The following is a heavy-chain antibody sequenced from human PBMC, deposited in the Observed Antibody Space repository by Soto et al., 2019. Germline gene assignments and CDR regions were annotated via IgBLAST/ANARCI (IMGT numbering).Heavy chain of an antibody. Sequence: SVKDSCKASGYTFTSYDINWVRQATGQGLEWMGWMNPGSGNAGYAQRFQGRVTMTRNTSISTAYMELSSLRSEETAVYYCGRVPAIAVGCWGQGPLVTLSS. CDR2: MNPGSGNA. J-gene: IGHJ4*02. V-gene: IGHV1-8*01. CDR1: GYTFTSYD. CDR3: GRVPAIAVGC. D-gene: IGHD6-19*01.